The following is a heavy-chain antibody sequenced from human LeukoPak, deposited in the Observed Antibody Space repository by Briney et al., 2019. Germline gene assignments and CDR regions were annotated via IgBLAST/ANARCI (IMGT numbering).Heavy chain of an antibody. CDR1: GYTFTSYG. J-gene: IGHJ4*02. D-gene: IGHD3-22*01. Sequence: GASVKVSCKASGYTFTSYGISWVRQAPGQGLEWMGWISAYSGDTNYAQKFQGRATMTTDTSTSTAYMELRSLSSDDTAVYYCASSGSEYKEYYYDSSAPYYFDYWGQGTLVTVSS. CDR2: ISAYSGDT. V-gene: IGHV1-18*01. CDR3: ASSGSEYKEYYYDSSAPYYFDY.